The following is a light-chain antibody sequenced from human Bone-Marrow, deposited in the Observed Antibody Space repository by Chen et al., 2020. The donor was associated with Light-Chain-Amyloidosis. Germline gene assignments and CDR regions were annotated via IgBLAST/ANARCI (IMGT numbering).Light chain of an antibody. J-gene: IGLJ3*02. Sequence: SYVLTQPSSVSVAPGQTATIACGGNNIGSTGVHWYQQTPGQAPLLVVYDDSDRPSGIPERCAGSNSGNTATLNISRVEAGDEADYYCQVWDSSSDRPVFGGGTKLTVL. V-gene: IGLV3-21*02. CDR1: NIGSTG. CDR3: QVWDSSSDRPV. CDR2: DDS.